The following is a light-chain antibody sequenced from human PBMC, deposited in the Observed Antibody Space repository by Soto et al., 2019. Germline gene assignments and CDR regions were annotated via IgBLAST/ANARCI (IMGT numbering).Light chain of an antibody. CDR3: QQYERYNPS. J-gene: IGKJ4*01. CDR2: DAT. CDR1: QNINSY. Sequence: DIQMTQSPSSLSASVGDRVTIICRASQNINSYLAWFQQKPGKAPKSLIYDATSLQSGVPSRFSGSGSGTDFSLTISSLEPEDAATYYCQQYERYNPSFGGGTELEI. V-gene: IGKV1-16*01.